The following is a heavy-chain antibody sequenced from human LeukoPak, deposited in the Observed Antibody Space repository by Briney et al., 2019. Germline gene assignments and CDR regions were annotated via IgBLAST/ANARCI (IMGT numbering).Heavy chain of an antibody. CDR2: ISSSSSYI. CDR3: ASEVGTYYYGSGSSGDALDI. J-gene: IGHJ3*02. Sequence: GGSLRLSCAASGFTFSSYSMNWVRQAPGKGLEWVSSISSSSSYIYYADSVKGRFTISRDNAKNSLYLQMNSLRAEDTAVYYCASEVGTYYYGSGSSGDALDIWGQGTMVTVSS. D-gene: IGHD3-10*01. V-gene: IGHV3-21*01. CDR1: GFTFSSYS.